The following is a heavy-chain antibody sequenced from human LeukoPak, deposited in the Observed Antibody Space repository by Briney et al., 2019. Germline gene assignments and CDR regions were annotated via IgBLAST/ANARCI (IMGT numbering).Heavy chain of an antibody. CDR1: GFTFSSYS. Sequence: SGGSLRLSCAASGFTFSSYSMNWVRQAPGKGLEWVSSISSSSSYIYYAGSVKGRFTISRDNAKNSLYLQMNSLRAEDTAVYYCARDRSPYGSGSSDYWGQGTLVTVSS. CDR2: ISSSSSYI. J-gene: IGHJ4*02. V-gene: IGHV3-21*01. D-gene: IGHD3-10*01. CDR3: ARDRSPYGSGSSDY.